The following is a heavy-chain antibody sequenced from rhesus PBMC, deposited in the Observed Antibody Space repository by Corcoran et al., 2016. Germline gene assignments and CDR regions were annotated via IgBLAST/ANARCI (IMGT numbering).Heavy chain of an antibody. CDR1: GGSISGYYY. J-gene: IGHJ3*01. CDR3: AREGIAGTTQADSFDF. V-gene: IGHV4-73*01. D-gene: IGHD1-20*01. CDR2: IDGNSAST. Sequence: VKLQQWGEGLVKPSETLSRTCAAYGGSISGYYYWSWIRQAPGQGLVCIVNIDGNSASTTYNPSLKDRVTISKDTSKNQFSLTLSAVTAADTAVYYCAREGIAGTTQADSFDFWGQGLRVTVSS.